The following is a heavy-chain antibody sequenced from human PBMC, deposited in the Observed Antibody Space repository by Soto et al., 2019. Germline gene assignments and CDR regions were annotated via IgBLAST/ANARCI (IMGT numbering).Heavy chain of an antibody. CDR2: ISNSGSTI. CDR1: GFTFSSYE. J-gene: IGHJ5*02. V-gene: IGHV3-48*03. D-gene: IGHD6-13*01. CDR3: ARDPEYSSSWFDA. Sequence: PGGSLRLSCAASGFTFSSYEMNWVRQAPGKGLEWVSYISNSGSTIYYADSVKGRFTISRDNAKNSLYLQMNSLRAEDTAVYYGARDPEYSSSWFDAWGQGTLVTVSS.